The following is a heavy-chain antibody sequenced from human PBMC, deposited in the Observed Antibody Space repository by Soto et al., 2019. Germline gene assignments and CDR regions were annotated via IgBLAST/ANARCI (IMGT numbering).Heavy chain of an antibody. CDR2: IYYSGST. Sequence: SETMSLTCVVAGGSLSDYFWGRIRQPPGKGLEWIGSIYYSGSTYYNPSLKSRVTISVDTSKNQFSLKLSSVTAADTAVYYCARHASNFDYWGQGTLVTVSS. CDR1: GGSLSDYF. J-gene: IGHJ4*02. CDR3: ARHASNFDY. V-gene: IGHV4-39*01.